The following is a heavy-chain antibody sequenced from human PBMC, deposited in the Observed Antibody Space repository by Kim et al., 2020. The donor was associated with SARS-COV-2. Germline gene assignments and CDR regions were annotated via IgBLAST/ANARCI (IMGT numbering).Heavy chain of an antibody. CDR2: SSSYI. J-gene: IGHJ4*02. Sequence: SSSYIYYADSVKGRFTISRDNAKNSLYLQMNSLRAEDTAVYYCARGDLDYWGQGTLVTVSS. V-gene: IGHV3-21*01. CDR3: ARGDLDY.